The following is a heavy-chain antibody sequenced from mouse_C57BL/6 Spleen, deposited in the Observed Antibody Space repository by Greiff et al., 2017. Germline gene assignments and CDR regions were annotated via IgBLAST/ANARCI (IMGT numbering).Heavy chain of an antibody. CDR3: ARRWLRRSAMDD. J-gene: IGHJ4*01. Sequence: EVKLMESGAELVKPGASVKLSCTASGFNITDYYMHWVKQRTEQGLEWIGRIDPEDGETNYAPKFKGKATMTADTSSNTAYLQLRSLTSEDTAVYYSARRWLRRSAMDDWGQGTSVTVSS. V-gene: IGHV14-2*01. D-gene: IGHD2-2*01. CDR2: IDPEDGET. CDR1: GFNITDYY.